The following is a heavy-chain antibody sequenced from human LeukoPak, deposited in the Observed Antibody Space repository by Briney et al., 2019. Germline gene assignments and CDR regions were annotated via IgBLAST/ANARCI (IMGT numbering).Heavy chain of an antibody. CDR3: ARIYGLYQEAMDV. CDR2: IYYSGST. Sequence: SETLSLTCTVSGGSISSYYWSWIRQPPGKGLEWIGYIYYSGSTNYNPSLKSRVTISLDTSKNQFSLRLTSVTAADTDVYYCARIYGLYQEAMDVWGPGITVTVSS. J-gene: IGHJ6*02. CDR1: GGSISSYY. V-gene: IGHV4-59*12. D-gene: IGHD3-16*02.